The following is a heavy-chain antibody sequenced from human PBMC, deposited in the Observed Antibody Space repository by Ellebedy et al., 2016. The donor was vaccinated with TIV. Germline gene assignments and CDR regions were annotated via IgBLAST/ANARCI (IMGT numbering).Heavy chain of an antibody. CDR2: IIPILGIA. CDR1: GGTFSSYA. Sequence: AASVKVSCKASGGTFSSYAISWVRQAPGQGLEWMGRIIPILGIANYAQKFQGRVTITADKSTSTAYMELRSLRSDDTAVYYCARYGSMTPWYFDLWGRGTLVTVSS. CDR3: ARYGSMTPWYFDL. V-gene: IGHV1-69*04. D-gene: IGHD6-19*01. J-gene: IGHJ2*01.